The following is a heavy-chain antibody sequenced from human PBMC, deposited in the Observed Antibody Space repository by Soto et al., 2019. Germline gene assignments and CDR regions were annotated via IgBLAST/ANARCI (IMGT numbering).Heavy chain of an antibody. Sequence: LSLTCAVSGYSISSGYYWGWIRQPPGKGLEWIGSIYHSGSTYYNPSLKSRVTISVDTSKNQFSLKLSSVTAADTAVYYCARVADYVWGSYGPFFDYWGQGTLVTVSS. CDR3: ARVADYVWGSYGPFFDY. D-gene: IGHD3-16*01. CDR2: IYHSGST. V-gene: IGHV4-38-2*01. J-gene: IGHJ4*02. CDR1: GYSISSGYY.